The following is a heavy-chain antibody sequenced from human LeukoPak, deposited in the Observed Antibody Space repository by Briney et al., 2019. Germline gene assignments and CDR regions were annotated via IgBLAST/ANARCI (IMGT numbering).Heavy chain of an antibody. D-gene: IGHD3-3*01. Sequence: GASVKVSCKASGGTFSSYAISWVRQAPGQGLEWMGGIIPIFGTANYAQKFQGRVTITTDESTSTAHMELSSLRSEDTAVYYCARRIITIFGVVISRDAFDIWGQGTMVTVSS. CDR2: IIPIFGTA. CDR1: GGTFSSYA. J-gene: IGHJ3*02. CDR3: ARRIITIFGVVISRDAFDI. V-gene: IGHV1-69*05.